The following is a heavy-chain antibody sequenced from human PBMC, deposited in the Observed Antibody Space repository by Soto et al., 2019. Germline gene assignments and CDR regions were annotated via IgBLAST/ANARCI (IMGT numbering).Heavy chain of an antibody. CDR1: GFSFTTYG. Sequence: QMQLVESGGGVAQLGRSLRLSCAASGFSFTTYGMHWARQAPGKGLEWVAAISNDGSYKNYADSVKGRFTISRDNSKNTLYLQMDSLRAEDTAVYYCAGGWYFFDYCGQGTLVTVSS. V-gene: IGHV3-30*03. CDR2: ISNDGSYK. J-gene: IGHJ4*02. CDR3: AGGWYFFDY. D-gene: IGHD6-19*01.